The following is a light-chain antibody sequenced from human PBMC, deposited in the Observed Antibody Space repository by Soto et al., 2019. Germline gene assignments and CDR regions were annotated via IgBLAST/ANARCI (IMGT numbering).Light chain of an antibody. V-gene: IGKV3-11*01. J-gene: IGKJ1*01. CDR1: QSIGNY. CDR3: LQRAAWPWT. Sequence: EIVLTQAPATLSLSPGERATLSCRASQSIGNYIAWYQQKPGQAPRLLVYDVFNRATGIPARFSGSGSGTPFTLTISSLEPEDFAVYYCLQRAAWPWTFGQGTKVEVK. CDR2: DVF.